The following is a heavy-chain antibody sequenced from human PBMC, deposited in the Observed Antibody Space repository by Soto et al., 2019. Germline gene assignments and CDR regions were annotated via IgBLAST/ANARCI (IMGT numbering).Heavy chain of an antibody. Sequence: QVQLQESGPGLVKPSETLSLTCTVSGGSISSYYWSWIRQPPGKGLEWIGYIHYSGSTNYNPSLQSRVTISVDTSKNQFSLKLGSVTAADTAVYYCARVPGYCSSTSCSGYYYYYMYVWGKGTTVTVSS. CDR2: IHYSGST. D-gene: IGHD2-2*01. CDR1: GGSISSYY. J-gene: IGHJ6*03. V-gene: IGHV4-59*01. CDR3: ARVPGYCSSTSCSGYYYYYMYV.